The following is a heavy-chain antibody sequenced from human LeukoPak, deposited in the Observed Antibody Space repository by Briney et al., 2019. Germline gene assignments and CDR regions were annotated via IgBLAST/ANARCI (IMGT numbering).Heavy chain of an antibody. CDR2: ISAYNGNT. CDR3: ARAPGLEPVTRVDY. V-gene: IGHV1-18*01. D-gene: IGHD1-1*01. J-gene: IGHJ4*02. CDR1: GYAFTSYG. Sequence: ASVKVSCKASGYAFTSYGISWVRQAPGQGLEWMGWISAYNGNTNYAQKLQGRVTMTTDTSTSTAYMELRSLRSDDTAVYYCARAPGLEPVTRVDYWGQGTLVTVSS.